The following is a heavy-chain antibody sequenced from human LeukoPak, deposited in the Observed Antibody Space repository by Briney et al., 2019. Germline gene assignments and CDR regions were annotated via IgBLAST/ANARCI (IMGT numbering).Heavy chain of an antibody. J-gene: IGHJ4*02. CDR2: IKYDGSEK. Sequence: GGSLRLSCAASGLTFSSYWMSWVRQAPGKGLEWVANIKYDGSEKYYVDSVKGRFTISRDNAKNSLYLQMNSLRAEDTAVYYCARGMGATLGPPLGYWGQGTLVTVSS. CDR3: ARGMGATLGPPLGY. V-gene: IGHV3-7*01. D-gene: IGHD1-26*01. CDR1: GLTFSSYW.